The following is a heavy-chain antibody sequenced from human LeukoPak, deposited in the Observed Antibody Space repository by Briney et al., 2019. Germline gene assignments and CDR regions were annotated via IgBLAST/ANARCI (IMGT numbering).Heavy chain of an antibody. D-gene: IGHD3-10*01. CDR1: GGSFSGYY. CDR2: INHSGST. J-gene: IGHJ3*02. CDR3: ARSPMVRGVIDAFDI. Sequence: NPSETLSLTCAVYGGSFSGYYWSWIRQPPGKGLEWIGEINHSGSTNYNPSLQSRVTISVDTSKNQFSLKLSSVTAADTAVYYCARSPMVRGVIDAFDIWGQGTMVTVSS. V-gene: IGHV4-34*01.